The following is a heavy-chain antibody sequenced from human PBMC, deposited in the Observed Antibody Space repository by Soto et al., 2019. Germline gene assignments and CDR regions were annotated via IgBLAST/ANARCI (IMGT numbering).Heavy chain of an antibody. CDR2: LNPKSGNT. V-gene: IGHV1-8*01. D-gene: IGHD6-6*01. J-gene: IGHJ4*02. CDR3: ARVTAGSSDFDY. Sequence: ASVKVSCKASGYSFTKFDINWVRQAPGQGLEWMGWLNPKSGNTGYAQNLQGRVTMTRDTSISTAYMELRSLRPEDTALYYCARVTAGSSDFDYWGQGTLVTVSS. CDR1: GYSFTKFD.